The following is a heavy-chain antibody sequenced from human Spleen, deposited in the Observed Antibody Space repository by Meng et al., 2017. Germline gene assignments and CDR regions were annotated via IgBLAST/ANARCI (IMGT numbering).Heavy chain of an antibody. CDR1: GFTFSSYT. J-gene: IGHJ4*02. D-gene: IGHD3-16*01. Sequence: GGSLRLSCAASGFTFSSYTMHWVRQAPGKGLEWVAAISYDGSNKYYADSVKGRFTISRDNSENTVFLQINSLRVEDTAVYYCARSPIDKYDLSALPLDYWGQGTLVTVSS. CDR2: ISYDGSNK. CDR3: ARSPIDKYDLSALPLDY. V-gene: IGHV3-30*01.